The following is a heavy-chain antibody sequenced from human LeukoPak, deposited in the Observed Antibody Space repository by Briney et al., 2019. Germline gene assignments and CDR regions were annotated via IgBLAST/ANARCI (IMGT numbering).Heavy chain of an antibody. CDR2: INTSGST. D-gene: IGHD1-26*01. CDR1: GGFISTCN. J-gene: IGHJ5*02. V-gene: IGHV4-4*07. CDR3: ARDDLVGPTPRGWFDP. Sequence: PSETLSLTCTAPGGFISTCNWTCIRQPAGKGLEWIGRINTSGSTNYNPSLRSRVTMSVDTSKNQFSLKLSSVTAADTALYYCARDDLVGPTPRGWFDPWGQGTLVTVSS.